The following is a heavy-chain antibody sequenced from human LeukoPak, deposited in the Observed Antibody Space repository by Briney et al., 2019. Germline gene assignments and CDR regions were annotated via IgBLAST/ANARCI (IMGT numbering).Heavy chain of an antibody. J-gene: IGHJ4*02. Sequence: GASVKVSCKASGYTLTDYYIHWVRQAPAQDLEWMGFIIRQSGGTTYGQRFEGRVTMTRDMSIGTFYMALSSLRSDDTAVYYCSTEDKYCTTPNCGAYWGQGTLVTVSS. V-gene: IGHV1-2*02. D-gene: IGHD2/OR15-2a*01. CDR2: IIRQSGGT. CDR1: GYTLTDYY. CDR3: STEDKYCTTPNCGAY.